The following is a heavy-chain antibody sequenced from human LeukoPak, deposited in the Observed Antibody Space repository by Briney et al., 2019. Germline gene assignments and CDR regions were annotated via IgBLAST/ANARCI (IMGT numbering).Heavy chain of an antibody. CDR3: ARAYSSSWYGGARTYYYYGLDV. D-gene: IGHD6-13*01. Sequence: PSETLSLTCAVYGGSFSGYYLSWIRQPPGKGLEWIGEINHSGSTNYNPSLKSRVTISVDTSKNQFSLKLSSVTAADTAVHYCARAYSSSWYGGARTYYYYGLDVWGQGTTVTVSS. V-gene: IGHV4-34*01. J-gene: IGHJ6*02. CDR1: GGSFSGYY. CDR2: INHSGST.